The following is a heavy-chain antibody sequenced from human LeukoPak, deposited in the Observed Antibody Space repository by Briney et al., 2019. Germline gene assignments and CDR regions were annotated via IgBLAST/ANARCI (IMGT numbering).Heavy chain of an antibody. V-gene: IGHV4-39*07. CDR3: AGLHLDYLDY. CDR1: GGSISSSSYY. J-gene: IGHJ4*02. Sequence: PSETLSLTCTVSGGSISSSSYYWGWIRQPPGKGLEWIGSIYYSGSTYYNPSLKSRVTISVDTSKNQFSLKLSSVTAADTAVYYCAGLHLDYLDYWGQGAVVTVSS. CDR2: IYYSGST. D-gene: IGHD3/OR15-3a*01.